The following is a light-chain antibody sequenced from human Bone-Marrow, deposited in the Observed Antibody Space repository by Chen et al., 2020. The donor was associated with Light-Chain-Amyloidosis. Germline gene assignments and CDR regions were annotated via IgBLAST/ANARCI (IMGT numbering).Light chain of an antibody. CDR1: QSLLSKNKNY. J-gene: IGKJ4*01. CDR2: WAS. Sequence: DLAMSQSPDSLAVSLVERATINCKSSQSLLSKNKNYLVWYQQKPGQPPKLLISWASTRESGVPDRFSGSGSGTDFTLTISSLQAEDVAVYYCQQCYGSPLTFGGGTKVEIK. V-gene: IGKV4-1*01. CDR3: QQCYGSPLT.